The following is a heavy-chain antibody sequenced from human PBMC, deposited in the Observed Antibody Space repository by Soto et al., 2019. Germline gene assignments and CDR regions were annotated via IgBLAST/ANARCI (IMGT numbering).Heavy chain of an antibody. V-gene: IGHV3-30-3*01. J-gene: IGHJ6*02. CDR3: ARDLTEEKDAGYSSGWYPQVRDYYYYGMDV. CDR2: ISYDGSNK. D-gene: IGHD6-19*01. Sequence: GGSLRLSCAASGFTFSSYAMHWVRQAPGKGLEWVAVISYDGSNKYYADSVKGRFTISRDNSKNTLYLQMNSLRAEDTAVYYCARDLTEEKDAGYSSGWYPQVRDYYYYGMDVWGQGTTVTVSS. CDR1: GFTFSSYA.